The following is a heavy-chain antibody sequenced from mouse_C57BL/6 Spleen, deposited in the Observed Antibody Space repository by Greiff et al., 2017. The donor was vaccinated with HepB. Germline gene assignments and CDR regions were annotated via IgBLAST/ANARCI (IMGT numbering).Heavy chain of an antibody. J-gene: IGHJ2*01. D-gene: IGHD2-2*01. CDR2: IYPRSGNT. CDR1: GYTFTSYG. V-gene: IGHV1-81*01. CDR3: AISGDGYGY. Sequence: VQGVESGAELARPGASVKLSCKASGYTFTSYGISWVKQRTGQGLEWIGEIYPRSGNTYYNEKFKGKATLTADKSSSTAYMELRSLTSEDSAVYFCAISGDGYGYWGQGTTLTVSS.